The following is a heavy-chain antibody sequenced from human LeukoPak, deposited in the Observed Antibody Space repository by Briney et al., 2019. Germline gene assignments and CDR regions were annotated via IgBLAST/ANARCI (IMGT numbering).Heavy chain of an antibody. CDR3: ARVDTAMVPPDY. D-gene: IGHD5-18*01. Sequence: SETLSLTCTVSGGSISSGDYYWSWIRQPPGKGLEWVGYIYYSGSTYYNPSLKSRVTISVDTSKNQFSLKLSSVTAADTAVYYCARVDTAMVPPDYWGQGTLVTVSS. J-gene: IGHJ4*02. CDR2: IYYSGST. CDR1: GGSISSGDYY. V-gene: IGHV4-30-4*01.